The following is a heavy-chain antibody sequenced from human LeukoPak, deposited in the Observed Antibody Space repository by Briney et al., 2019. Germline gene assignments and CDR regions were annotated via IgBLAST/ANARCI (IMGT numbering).Heavy chain of an antibody. J-gene: IGHJ3*02. CDR1: GGSISSYY. CDR3: ARDVTAVAGPPAFDI. CDR2: IYTSEST. Sequence: SETLSLTCTVSGGSISSYYWSWIRQPAGKGLEWIGRIYTSESTNYNPSLKSRVTMSVDTSKNQFSLKLSSVTAADTAVYYCARDVTAVAGPPAFDIWGQGTMVTVSS. V-gene: IGHV4-4*07. D-gene: IGHD6-19*01.